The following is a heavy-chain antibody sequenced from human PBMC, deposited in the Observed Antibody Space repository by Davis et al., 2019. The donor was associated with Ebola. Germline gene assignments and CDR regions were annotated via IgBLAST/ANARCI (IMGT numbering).Heavy chain of an antibody. CDR2: INHSGST. D-gene: IGHD2-15*01. V-gene: IGHV4-34*01. J-gene: IGHJ6*02. Sequence: MPSETLSLTCAVYGGSFSGYYWSWIRQPPGKGLEWIGEINHSGSTNYNPSLKSRVTISVDTSNNQFSLKLSSVTAADTAVYYCARGKDYYYGMDVWGQGTTVTVSS. CDR3: ARGKDYYYGMDV. CDR1: GGSFSGYY.